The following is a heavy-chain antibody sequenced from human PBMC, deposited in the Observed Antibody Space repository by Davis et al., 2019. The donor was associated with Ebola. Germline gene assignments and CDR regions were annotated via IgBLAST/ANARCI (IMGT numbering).Heavy chain of an antibody. V-gene: IGHV1-69*02. CDR2: IIPFLNMT. D-gene: IGHD2-21*02. CDR1: GGTLGSDT. Sequence: SVKVSCKPSGGTLGSDTVAWVRQAPGQGLEWMGRIIPFLNMTNYAQNFQGRVTITADKSTSTAYMELSSLKSGDTAVYYCARVRYCGGDCYSRWFDPWGQGTLVTVSS. J-gene: IGHJ5*02. CDR3: ARVRYCGGDCYSRWFDP.